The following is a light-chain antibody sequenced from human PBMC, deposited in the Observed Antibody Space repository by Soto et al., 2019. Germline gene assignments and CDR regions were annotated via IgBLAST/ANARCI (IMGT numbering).Light chain of an antibody. CDR2: DAS. Sequence: DIQMTQSPSTLSASVGDRVTITCRASESISKSLAWYQQKPGEAPKLLIYDASSLASGVPSRFSGSGSGTDFTLTISSLQPEDFATYYCLQDYNYPRTFGQGTKVDI. J-gene: IGKJ1*01. CDR3: LQDYNYPRT. V-gene: IGKV1-5*01. CDR1: ESISKS.